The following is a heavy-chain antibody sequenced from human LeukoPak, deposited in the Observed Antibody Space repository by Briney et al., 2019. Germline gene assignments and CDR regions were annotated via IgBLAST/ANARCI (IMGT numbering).Heavy chain of an antibody. Sequence: TSETLSLTCAVYGGSFSDYYWSWIRQPPGKGLEWIGEINHSGSTNYNPSLKSRVTISVDTSKNQFSLKLTSVTAADTAVYYCARVWGVYGGNSDYWGQGTLVTVSS. CDR1: GGSFSDYY. J-gene: IGHJ4*02. V-gene: IGHV4-34*01. D-gene: IGHD4-23*01. CDR2: INHSGST. CDR3: ARVWGVYGGNSDY.